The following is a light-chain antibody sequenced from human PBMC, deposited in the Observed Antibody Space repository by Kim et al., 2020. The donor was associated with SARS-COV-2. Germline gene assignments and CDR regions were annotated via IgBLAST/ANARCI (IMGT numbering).Light chain of an antibody. CDR2: NNN. J-gene: IGLJ2*01. Sequence: GQKVSISCSGSTSNIGNNYVSWYQQVPRRAPILLIYNNNERPSGIPDRFSGSKSGTSATLGITGLQTGDEADYYCGAWDNSLNAVVFGGGTQLTVL. CDR3: GAWDNSLNAVV. V-gene: IGLV1-51*01. CDR1: TSNIGNNY.